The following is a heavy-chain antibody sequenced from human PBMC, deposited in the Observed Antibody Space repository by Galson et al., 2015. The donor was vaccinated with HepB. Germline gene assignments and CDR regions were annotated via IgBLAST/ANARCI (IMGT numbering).Heavy chain of an antibody. CDR2: IKQDEGEK. J-gene: IGHJ6*03. CDR1: GFTFSNFW. D-gene: IGHD6-13*01. Sequence: SLRLSCAASGFTFSNFWMSWVRQAPGKGLEWVAHIKQDEGEKYYVDSVKGRFTVSRDNAKNSLYLQMNNLRAEDTAVYYCARVLRGSPNSRSSWSSPPKYYYYYMDVWGKGTTVTVSS. CDR3: ARVLRGSPNSRSSWSSPPKYYYYYMDV. V-gene: IGHV3-7*01.